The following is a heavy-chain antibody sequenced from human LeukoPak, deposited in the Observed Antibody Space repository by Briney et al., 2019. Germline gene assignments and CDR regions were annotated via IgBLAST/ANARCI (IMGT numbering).Heavy chain of an antibody. D-gene: IGHD3-16*01. CDR2: MNQDGSEK. CDR1: GFTFSDSW. V-gene: IGHV3-7*01. Sequence: PGGSLRLSCAASGFTFSDSWMSWARQAPGKGLKWVANMNQDGSEKDYVDSVKGRFTISRDNARNSLYLQMGSLRAEDTAVYYCATYTHWVAGDVWGQGTTVTVSS. J-gene: IGHJ6*02. CDR3: ATYTHWVAGDV.